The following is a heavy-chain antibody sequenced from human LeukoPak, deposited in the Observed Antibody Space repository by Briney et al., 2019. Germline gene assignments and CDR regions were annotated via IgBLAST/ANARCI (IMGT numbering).Heavy chain of an antibody. D-gene: IGHD3-10*01. CDR3: ARAPRIPMEVGEGSWFDP. CDR1: GGTFSSYA. V-gene: IGHV1-69*05. CDR2: IIPIFGTA. J-gene: IGHJ5*02. Sequence: ASVKVSCKASGGTFSSYAISWVRQAPGQGLEWMGGIIPIFGTANYAQKFQGRVTITTDESTSTAYMELSSLRSEDTAVYYCARAPRIPMEVGEGSWFDPWGQGTLVTVSS.